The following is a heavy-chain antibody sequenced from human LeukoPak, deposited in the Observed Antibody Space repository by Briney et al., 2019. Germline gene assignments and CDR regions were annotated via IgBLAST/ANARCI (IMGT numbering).Heavy chain of an antibody. CDR3: ARHTGDFWSGYHLDY. Sequence: GESLKISCKGSGYSFTSYWIGWVRQMPGKGLEWMGIIYPGDSDTRYSPSFQGQFTILADKSISTAYLQWSSLKASDTAMYYCARHTGDFWSGYHLDYWGQGALVTVSS. V-gene: IGHV5-51*01. CDR2: IYPGDSDT. J-gene: IGHJ4*02. D-gene: IGHD3-3*01. CDR1: GYSFTSYW.